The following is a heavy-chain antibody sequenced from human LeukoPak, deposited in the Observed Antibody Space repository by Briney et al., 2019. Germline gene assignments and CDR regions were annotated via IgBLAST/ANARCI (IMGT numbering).Heavy chain of an antibody. J-gene: IGHJ5*02. CDR1: GGSISSSNYY. D-gene: IGHD3-9*01. CDR2: IYYSGST. Sequence: SETLSLTCTVSGGSISSSNYYWGWIRQPPGKGLEWIGSIYYSGSTYYNPSLKSRVTISVDTSKNQFSLKLSSVTAADTAVYYCASHSLLRYFDWLPHNWFDPWGQGTLVTVSS. V-gene: IGHV4-39*07. CDR3: ASHSLLRYFDWLPHNWFDP.